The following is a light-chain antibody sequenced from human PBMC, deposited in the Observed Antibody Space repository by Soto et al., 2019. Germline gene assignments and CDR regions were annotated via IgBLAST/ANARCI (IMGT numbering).Light chain of an antibody. CDR1: ISNIGAGYD. CDR3: QSYDSSLSGWV. V-gene: IGLV1-40*01. CDR2: GNS. J-gene: IGLJ3*02. Sequence: QSVLTQPPSVSEAPGQRVTISCTGSISNIGAGYDVHWYQQLPGTAPKLLIYGNSNRPSGVPDRFSGSKSGTSASLAITGLQAEDEADYYCQSYDSSLSGWVFGGGTKLTVL.